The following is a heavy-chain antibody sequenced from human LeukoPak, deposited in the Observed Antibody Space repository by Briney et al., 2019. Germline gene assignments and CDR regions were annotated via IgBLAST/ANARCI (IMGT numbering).Heavy chain of an antibody. CDR3: ARTPEGDFWSGYYQFDY. Sequence: GVSLRLSCAASGFTFSSYWMSWVRQAPGKGLEWVANIKQDGSEKYYVESVKGRFTISRDNAKNTLYLQMNSLRAEDTAVYYCARTPEGDFWSGYYQFDYWGQGTLVTVSS. J-gene: IGHJ4*02. CDR1: GFTFSSYW. CDR2: IKQDGSEK. V-gene: IGHV3-7*01. D-gene: IGHD3-3*01.